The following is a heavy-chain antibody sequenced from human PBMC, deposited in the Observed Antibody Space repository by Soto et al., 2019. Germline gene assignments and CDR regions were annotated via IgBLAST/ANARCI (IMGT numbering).Heavy chain of an antibody. Sequence: GGSLRLSCAASGFTFSSYAMHWVRQAPGKGLEWVAVISYDGSNKYYADSVKGRFTISRDNSKNTLYLQMNSLRAEDTAVYYCARDRGSGSYAGSVYYYGMDVWGQGTTVTVSS. D-gene: IGHD3-10*01. CDR2: ISYDGSNK. J-gene: IGHJ6*02. CDR3: ARDRGSGSYAGSVYYYGMDV. V-gene: IGHV3-30-3*01. CDR1: GFTFSSYA.